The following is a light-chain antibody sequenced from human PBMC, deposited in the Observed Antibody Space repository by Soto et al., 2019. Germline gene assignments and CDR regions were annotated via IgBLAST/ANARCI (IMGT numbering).Light chain of an antibody. Sequence: DIHMTQSPSTLSASVGDRVTITCRASQSMRIWLAWYQQKPEKDTNLLLYKTSCLESGVPSRFSGSGSGTELSLTIISLQPDDFATYYCQHYNVSSWTFGQGTKVDIK. CDR1: QSMRIW. CDR3: QHYNVSSWT. V-gene: IGKV1-5*03. CDR2: KTS. J-gene: IGKJ1*01.